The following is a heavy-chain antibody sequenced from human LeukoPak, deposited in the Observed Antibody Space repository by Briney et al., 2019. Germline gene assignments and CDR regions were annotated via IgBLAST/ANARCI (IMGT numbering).Heavy chain of an antibody. Sequence: GGSLRLSCAASGFTLSSYAMHWVRQAPGKGLEFIARIPGNGIDTYYANSVKGRFTTSRDNSRNTLWLQMGGLRVEDMAVYYCARERYHPGEEPFDVWGQGTKVTVSS. V-gene: IGHV3-64*01. CDR3: ARERYHPGEEPFDV. CDR1: GFTLSSYA. CDR2: IPGNGIDT. D-gene: IGHD1-1*01. J-gene: IGHJ3*01.